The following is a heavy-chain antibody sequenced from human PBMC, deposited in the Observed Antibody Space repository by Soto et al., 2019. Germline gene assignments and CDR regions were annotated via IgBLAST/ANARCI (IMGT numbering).Heavy chain of an antibody. CDR1: GFTFSSYS. CDR3: AREGYSSGWYAFDY. V-gene: IGHV3-48*02. D-gene: IGHD6-19*01. Sequence: EVQLVESGGGLVQPGGSLRLSCAASGFTFSSYSMNWVRQAPGKGLEWVSYISSSSSTIYYADSVKGRFTISRDNAKNSRYLQMNSLRDEDTAVYYCAREGYSSGWYAFDYWGQGTLVTVSS. J-gene: IGHJ4*02. CDR2: ISSSSSTI.